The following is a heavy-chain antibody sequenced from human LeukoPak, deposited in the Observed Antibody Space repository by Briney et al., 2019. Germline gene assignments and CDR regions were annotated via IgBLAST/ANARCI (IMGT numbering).Heavy chain of an antibody. CDR3: AKGRGYYDSSGPDAFDI. CDR2: ISGSGGST. CDR1: GFTFSSYA. J-gene: IGHJ3*02. Sequence: AGGSLRLSCAASGFTFSSYAMSWVRQAPGKGLEWVSAISGSGGSTYYADSVKGRFTISRDNSKNTLYLQMNSLRAEDTAVYYCAKGRGYYDSSGPDAFDIWGQGTMVTVSS. V-gene: IGHV3-23*01. D-gene: IGHD3-22*01.